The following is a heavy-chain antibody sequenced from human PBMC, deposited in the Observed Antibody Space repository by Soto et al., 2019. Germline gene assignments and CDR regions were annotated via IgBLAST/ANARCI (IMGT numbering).Heavy chain of an antibody. CDR1: GGSMSSHY. Sequence: QVQLQESGPGLVKPSETLSLTCTVSGGSMSSHYWTWFRQPPGKGLEWIGYISYSGSTYYNPSLKSRVTISADTSRNQFSLKLSSVIAADTAVYYCARADPDASVGYWGQGTLVTVSS. D-gene: IGHD3-16*01. CDR2: ISYSGST. CDR3: ARADPDASVGY. J-gene: IGHJ4*02. V-gene: IGHV4-59*11.